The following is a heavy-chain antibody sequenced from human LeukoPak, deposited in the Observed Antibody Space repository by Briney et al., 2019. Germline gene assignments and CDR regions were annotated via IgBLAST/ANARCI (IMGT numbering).Heavy chain of an antibody. CDR2: INHSGST. V-gene: IGHV4-34*01. Sequence: SETLSLTCAVYGGSFSGYYWSWIRQPPGKGLEWIGEINHSGSTNYNPSLKSRVTISVDTSKNQFSLKLSSVTAADTAVYYCARLVGWFGELKLDYWGQGTLVTVSS. D-gene: IGHD3-10*01. J-gene: IGHJ4*02. CDR3: ARLVGWFGELKLDY. CDR1: GGSFSGYY.